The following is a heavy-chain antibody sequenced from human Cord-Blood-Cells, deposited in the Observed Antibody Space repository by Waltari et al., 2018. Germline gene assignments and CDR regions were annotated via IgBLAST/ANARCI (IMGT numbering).Heavy chain of an antibody. CDR3: ATDLGWGELSRFDY. V-gene: IGHV1-24*01. D-gene: IGHD3-16*02. CDR1: GYTLTELS. CDR2: FDTAVGET. Sequence: QVQLVQSGAEVKKPGASVKVSCKVSGYTLTELSMHWVRQAPGKGLEWMGGFDTAVGETIYAPKFQGRVTMTEDTSTDTAYMELSSLRSEDTAVYYCATDLGWGELSRFDYWGQGTLVTVSS. J-gene: IGHJ4*02.